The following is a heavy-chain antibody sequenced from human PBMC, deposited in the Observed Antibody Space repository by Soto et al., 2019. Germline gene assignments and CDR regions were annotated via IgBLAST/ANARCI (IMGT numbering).Heavy chain of an antibody. CDR2: IYYSGRT. Sequence: QVQLQESGPGLVKPSETLSLTCTVSGGSISSYYWSWIRQPPGKGLEWIGYIYYSGRTNYNPSLKGPVTISVDTSKNQFSLKLSSVTAADTAVYDCARRYGSSFDYWGQGTLVTVSS. V-gene: IGHV4-59*08. J-gene: IGHJ4*02. CDR3: ARRYGSSFDY. D-gene: IGHD3-10*01. CDR1: GGSISSYY.